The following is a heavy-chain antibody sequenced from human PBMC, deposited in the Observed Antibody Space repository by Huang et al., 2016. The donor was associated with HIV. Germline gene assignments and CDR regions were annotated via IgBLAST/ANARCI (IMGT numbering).Heavy chain of an antibody. Sequence: EVQLVESGGGLVQPGGSLRLSCAASGFTFSSYSMNWVRQAPGKGLDCGSYISSSSSTIYYADSVKGRFTSSRDNAKNSLFLQMNSLRDEDTAVYYWARGIRYFGVVAYFDYWGQGALVTVSS. CDR2: ISSSSSTI. J-gene: IGHJ4*02. D-gene: IGHD3-3*01. V-gene: IGHV3-48*02. CDR3: ARGIRYFGVVAYFDY. CDR1: GFTFSSYS.